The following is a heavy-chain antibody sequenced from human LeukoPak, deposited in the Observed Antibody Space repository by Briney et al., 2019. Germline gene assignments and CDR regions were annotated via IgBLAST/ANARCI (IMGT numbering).Heavy chain of an antibody. J-gene: IGHJ3*02. CDR3: GRDYYDSSGYCDAFDI. CDR1: GYTFTSYG. CDR2: ISAYNGNT. D-gene: IGHD3-22*01. Sequence: GASVKVSCKASGYTFTSYGISWVRQAPGQGLEWMGWISAYNGNTNYAQKLQGRVTMTTDTSTSTAYMELRSLRSDDTAVYYCGRDYYDSSGYCDAFDIWGQGTMVTVSS. V-gene: IGHV1-18*01.